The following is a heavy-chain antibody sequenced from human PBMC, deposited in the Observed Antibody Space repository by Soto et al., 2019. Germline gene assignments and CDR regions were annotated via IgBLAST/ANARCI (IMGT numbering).Heavy chain of an antibody. CDR1: GFTFSSYS. CDR2: ISSSSSTI. CDR3: ARSPHIVVVTATRPEYFQH. D-gene: IGHD2-21*02. V-gene: IGHV3-48*02. J-gene: IGHJ1*01. Sequence: GGSLRLSCAASGFTFSSYSMNWVRQAPGKGLEWVSYISSSSSTIYYADSVKGRFTISRDNAKNSLNLKMKSQREEDTAVYYCARSPHIVVVTATRPEYFQHWGQGTLVTVSS.